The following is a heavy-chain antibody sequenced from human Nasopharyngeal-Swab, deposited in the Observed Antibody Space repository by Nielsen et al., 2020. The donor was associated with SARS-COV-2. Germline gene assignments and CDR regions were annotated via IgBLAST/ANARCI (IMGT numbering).Heavy chain of an antibody. CDR2: ISSSGTDT. D-gene: IGHD5-24*01. CDR1: GLPFNNYA. J-gene: IGHJ6*03. Sequence: GESLKISCAVSGLPFNNYAVTWVRQAPGKGLEWVPIISSSGTDTYYADYVKGRFTISRDNSKNTLYLQMNSLRAEDSAIYYCAKSRGDTTMAHYYYYLDVWGKGTTVTVSS. CDR3: AKSRGDTTMAHYYYYLDV. V-gene: IGHV3-23*01.